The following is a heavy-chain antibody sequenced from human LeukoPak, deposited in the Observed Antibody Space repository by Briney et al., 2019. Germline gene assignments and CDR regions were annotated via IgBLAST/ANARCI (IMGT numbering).Heavy chain of an antibody. CDR3: ARHRSVNGMDV. J-gene: IGHJ6*02. CDR2: LYTGGST. D-gene: IGHD5/OR15-5a*01. CDR1: GFTVSSKD. V-gene: IGHV3-66*04. Sequence: GGSLRLSCAVSGFTVSSKDMNWVRQAPGKGREWVSLLYTGGSTYYADSVKGRFNISRDNSKNTLYLQMNSLRAEDTAVYYCARHRSVNGMDVWGQGTTVTVSS.